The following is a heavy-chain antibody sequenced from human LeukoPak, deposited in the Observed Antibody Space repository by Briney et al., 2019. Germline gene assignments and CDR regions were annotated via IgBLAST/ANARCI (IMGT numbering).Heavy chain of an antibody. Sequence: SETLSLTCTVSGGSISSSSYYWGWIRQPPGKGLEWIGSIYYSGSTYYNPSLKSRVTISVDTSKNQFSLKLSSVTAADTAVYCCARTYSSGWYGGNWFDPWGQGTLVTFSS. D-gene: IGHD6-19*01. CDR1: GGSISSSSYY. CDR3: ARTYSSGWYGGNWFDP. J-gene: IGHJ5*02. CDR2: IYYSGST. V-gene: IGHV4-39*01.